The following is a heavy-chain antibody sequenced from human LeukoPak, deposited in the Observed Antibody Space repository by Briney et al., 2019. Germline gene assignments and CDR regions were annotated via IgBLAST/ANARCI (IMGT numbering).Heavy chain of an antibody. CDR3: ASKAYSSCWYY. J-gene: IGHJ4*02. CDR2: IFPGNSDT. Sequence: GESLKISCQGSGYNFAIYYIAWVRQVPGKGLEWVGVIFPGNSDTKYSPSFQGQVTISADTSINTAYLQWSSLKASDTAMYYCASKAYSSCWYYWGQGTLVTVSS. D-gene: IGHD6-13*01. V-gene: IGHV5-51*01. CDR1: GYNFAIYY.